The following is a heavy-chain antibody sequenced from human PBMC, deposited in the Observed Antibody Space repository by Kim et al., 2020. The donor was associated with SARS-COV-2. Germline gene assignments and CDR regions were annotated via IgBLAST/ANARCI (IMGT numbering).Heavy chain of an antibody. Sequence: GGSLRLSCAASGFTFSSYAMRWVRQAPGKGLEWVSVITCSGSNTYYADSVKGRFTISRDNSKNTLYLQMNSLRAEDTAVYYCAPVMGVDSDDWGHGNQV. J-gene: IGHJ4*01. D-gene: IGHD3-3*01. CDR2: ITCSGSNT. CDR1: GFTFSSYA. V-gene: IGHV3-23*01. CDR3: APVMGVDSDD.